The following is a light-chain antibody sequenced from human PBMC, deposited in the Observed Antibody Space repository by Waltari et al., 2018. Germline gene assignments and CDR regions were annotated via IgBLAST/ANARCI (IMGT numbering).Light chain of an antibody. J-gene: IGKJ4*01. CDR3: QQLNFYPLT. V-gene: IGKV1-9*01. CDR1: QDLNTY. Sequence: DLQLTQSPSFLSASVGDRVTITCRASQDLNTYLAWYQLRPGNAPKLLIFLASELQSGVPSRFSGSGSGTEFTLTISGLQPDDFATYYCQQLNFYPLTFGGGT. CDR2: LAS.